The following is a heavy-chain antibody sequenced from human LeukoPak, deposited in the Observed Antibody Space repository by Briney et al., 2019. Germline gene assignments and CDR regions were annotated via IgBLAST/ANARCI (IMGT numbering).Heavy chain of an antibody. D-gene: IGHD3-10*01. J-gene: IGHJ5*02. CDR2: INHSGDT. CDR1: GGSFSDYH. V-gene: IGHV4-34*01. CDR3: ARVTYGSGSYHGRFDP. Sequence: SETLSLTCRDYGGSFSDYHWSWIRQPPGKGLEWIGEINHSGDTNYNPSLKSRVTISVDTSKNQFSLRLTSVTAADTAVYYCARVTYGSGSYHGRFDPWGQGTLVTVSS.